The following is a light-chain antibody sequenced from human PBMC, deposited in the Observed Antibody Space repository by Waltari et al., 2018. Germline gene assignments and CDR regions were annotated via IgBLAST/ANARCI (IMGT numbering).Light chain of an antibody. V-gene: IGLV2-23*02. CDR2: EVN. J-gene: IGLJ2*01. Sequence: QSALTQPASVSGSPGQSITLSCTGTSSDVGSYNLVSWYQQRPGKAPRLMIYEVNKRPSGVSNRFSGAKSGKTASLTISVLQAEDEADYYCCSYAGSPTFVIFGGGSKLTVL. CDR1: SSDVGSYNL. CDR3: CSYAGSPTFVI.